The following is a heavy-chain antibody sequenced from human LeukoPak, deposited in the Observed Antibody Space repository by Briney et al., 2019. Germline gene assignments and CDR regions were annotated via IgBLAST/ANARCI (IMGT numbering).Heavy chain of an antibody. CDR2: IRYDGSNK. Sequence: GGSLRLSCAASGFTFSSYGMHWVRQAPGKGLEWVAFIRYDGSNKYYTDSMKGRFTISRDNSKNTLYLQMNSLRAGDTAVYYCAKDRITIFGVVIDAFDIWGQGTMVTVSS. V-gene: IGHV3-30*02. D-gene: IGHD3-3*01. CDR3: AKDRITIFGVVIDAFDI. J-gene: IGHJ3*02. CDR1: GFTFSSYG.